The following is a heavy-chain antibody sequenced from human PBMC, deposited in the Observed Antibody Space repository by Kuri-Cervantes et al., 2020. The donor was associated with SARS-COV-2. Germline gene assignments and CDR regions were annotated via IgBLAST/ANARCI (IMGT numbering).Heavy chain of an antibody. Sequence: SVKVSCKAPGGIISSYATSWVRQAPGQGLEWMGGILPILGIVDYAQKFQGRLTITADKSTSTAYMELSSLRSEDTAVYYCARADTAMAIRQVYYYYGMDVWGQGTTVTVSS. CDR3: ARADTAMAIRQVYYYYGMDV. J-gene: IGHJ6*02. D-gene: IGHD5-18*01. CDR2: ILPILGIV. V-gene: IGHV1-69*10. CDR1: GGIISSYA.